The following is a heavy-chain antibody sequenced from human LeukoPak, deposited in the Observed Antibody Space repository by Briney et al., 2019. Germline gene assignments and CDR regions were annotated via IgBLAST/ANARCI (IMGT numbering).Heavy chain of an antibody. J-gene: IGHJ3*02. V-gene: IGHV4-31*11. CDR3: ARGGTGGAFDI. CDR1: GGSFSGYY. Sequence: TLSLTYAVYGGSFSGYYWSWIRQHPGKGLEGIGYIYYSGRTYYNPSLKSRDTISGDTSKNQFSLKLSSVTAEDTAVYYCARGGTGGAFDIWGQGTMVTVSS. CDR2: IYYSGRT. D-gene: IGHD1-1*01.